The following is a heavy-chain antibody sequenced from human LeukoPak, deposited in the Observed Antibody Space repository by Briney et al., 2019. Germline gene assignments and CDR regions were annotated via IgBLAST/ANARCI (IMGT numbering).Heavy chain of an antibody. CDR2: IKEDGSEK. Sequence: GGSLRLSCAVSGFTFSSYWMSWVRQAPGKGLEWVANIKEDGSEKYYVDSVKGRFTISRDNAKNSLYPQMNSLRAEDTAVYYCARDYSFDYWGQGTLVTVSS. J-gene: IGHJ4*02. CDR1: GFTFSSYW. D-gene: IGHD1-26*01. V-gene: IGHV3-7*01. CDR3: ARDYSFDY.